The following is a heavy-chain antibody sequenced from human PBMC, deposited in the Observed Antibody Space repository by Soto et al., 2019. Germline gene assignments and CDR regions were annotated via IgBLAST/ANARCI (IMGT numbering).Heavy chain of an antibody. D-gene: IGHD3-10*01. CDR2: LYSGGST. Sequence: EVQLVETGGGLIQPGGSLRLSCAASGLTVSSNYMNWVRQAPGKGLEWVSVLYSGGSTHYAGSVKGRFIISRDNSKNTLDLKMNSLRVEDTAVYYCARDRPGDEGDGFDIWGHGTMVTVSS. J-gene: IGHJ3*02. CDR1: GLTVSSNY. V-gene: IGHV3-53*02. CDR3: ARDRPGDEGDGFDI.